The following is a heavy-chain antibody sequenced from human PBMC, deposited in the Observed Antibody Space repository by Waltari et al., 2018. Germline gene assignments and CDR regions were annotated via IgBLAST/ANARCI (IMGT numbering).Heavy chain of an antibody. V-gene: IGHV3-21*01. D-gene: IGHD6-6*01. CDR1: GFTFSSYS. J-gene: IGHJ5*02. CDR3: ARDLIAARPDVNWFDP. CDR2: ISGSSSYI. Sequence: EVQLVESGGGLVKPGGSLRLSCAASGFTFSSYSMNWVRQAPGKGLEWVSSISGSSSYIYYADSVKGRFTISRDNAQNSLYLQMNSLRAEDTAVHYCARDLIAARPDVNWFDPWGQGTLVTVSS.